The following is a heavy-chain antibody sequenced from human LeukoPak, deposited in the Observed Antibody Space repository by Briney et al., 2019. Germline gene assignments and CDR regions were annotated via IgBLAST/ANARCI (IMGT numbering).Heavy chain of an antibody. Sequence: GGSLRLSCAASGFTFSSYAMSRVRQAPGKGLEWVSAISGSGGSTYYADSVKGRFTISRDNSKNTLYLQMNSLRAEDTAVYYCAKGQTYYYGSGRADYWGQGTQVTVSS. J-gene: IGHJ4*02. D-gene: IGHD3-10*01. CDR2: ISGSGGST. CDR1: GFTFSSYA. CDR3: AKGQTYYYGSGRADY. V-gene: IGHV3-23*01.